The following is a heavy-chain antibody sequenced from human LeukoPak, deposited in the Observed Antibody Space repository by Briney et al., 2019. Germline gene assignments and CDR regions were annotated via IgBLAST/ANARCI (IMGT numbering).Heavy chain of an antibody. CDR3: ARGGYCTNGVCYSDAFDI. J-gene: IGHJ3*02. V-gene: IGHV3-33*01. CDR2: IWYDGSNK. Sequence: KSGGSLRLSCAASGFTFSSYGMHWVRQAPGKGLEWVAVIWYDGSNKYYADSVKGRFTISRDNAKNSLYLQMNSLRAEDTAVYYCARGGYCTNGVCYSDAFDIWGQGTMVTVSS. CDR1: GFTFSSYG. D-gene: IGHD2-8*01.